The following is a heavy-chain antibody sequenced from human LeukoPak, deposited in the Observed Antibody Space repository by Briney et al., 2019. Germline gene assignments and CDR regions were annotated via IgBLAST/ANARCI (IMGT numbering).Heavy chain of an antibody. V-gene: IGHV3-64D*09. D-gene: IGHD6-13*01. CDR2: ISSNGGST. J-gene: IGHJ4*02. CDR3: VKEDASGRETAAGTIRAVDY. CDR1: GFTFSYYA. Sequence: PGGSLRLSCSASGFTFSYYAMHWVRQTAGKGLEYVSAISSNGGSTYYADSVKGRFTISRDNSKNTLYLQMSSLRAEDTAVYYCVKEDASGRETAAGTIRAVDYWGQGTLVTVSS.